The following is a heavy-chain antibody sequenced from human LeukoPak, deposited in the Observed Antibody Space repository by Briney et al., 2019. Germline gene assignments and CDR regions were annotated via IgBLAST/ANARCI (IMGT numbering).Heavy chain of an antibody. J-gene: IGHJ6*03. Sequence: PGGSLRLSCAASGFTFTSYWMHWVRQAPGKGLVWVSHINNDGSRTSYADSVKGRFTISRDNSKNMLYLQMNSLRADDTAVYYCARSLRVRGVPDYMDVWGKGTTVTISS. D-gene: IGHD3-10*01. CDR1: GFTFTSYW. CDR2: INNDGSRT. V-gene: IGHV3-74*01. CDR3: ARSLRVRGVPDYMDV.